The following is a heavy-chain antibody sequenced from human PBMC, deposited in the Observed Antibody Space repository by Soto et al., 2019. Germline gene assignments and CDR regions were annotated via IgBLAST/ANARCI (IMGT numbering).Heavy chain of an antibody. CDR1: GYTLTELS. CDR2: FDPEDGET. J-gene: IGHJ6*03. D-gene: IGHD3-16*02. Sequence: ASVKVSCKVSGYTLTELSMHWVRQAPGKGLEWMGGFDPEDGETIYAQKFQGRVTMTEDTSTDTAYMELSSLRSEDMAVYYCATYRRLGPPKTMDLCGKGTKVTVSS. V-gene: IGHV1-24*01. CDR3: ATYRRLGPPKTMDL.